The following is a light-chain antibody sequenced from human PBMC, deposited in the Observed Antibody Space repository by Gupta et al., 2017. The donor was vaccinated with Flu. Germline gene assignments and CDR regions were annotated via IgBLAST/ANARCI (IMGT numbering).Light chain of an antibody. Sequence: NQAPSSLTASVGDRVTITCRASQSISSYLYWYQQKPGKVPKLLIYAASSLQSGVPSRFSGSGSGTDFTLTISSLEPEDFATYYCQQSYSTPYTFGQGTKLEIK. CDR3: QQSYSTPYT. V-gene: IGKV1-39*01. CDR1: QSISSY. J-gene: IGKJ2*01. CDR2: AAS.